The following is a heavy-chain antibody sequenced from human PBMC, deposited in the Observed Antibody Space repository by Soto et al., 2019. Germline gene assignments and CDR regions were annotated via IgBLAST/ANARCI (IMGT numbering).Heavy chain of an antibody. Sequence: HPGGSLRLSCAASGFTFSSYGMHWVRQAPGKGLEWVAVISYDGSNKYYADSVKGRFTISRDNSKNTLYLQMNSLRAEDTAVYYCAKDLGLPRPYGDYDPYYYYGMDVWGQGTTVTVSS. CDR2: ISYDGSNK. CDR3: AKDLGLPRPYGDYDPYYYYGMDV. V-gene: IGHV3-30*18. D-gene: IGHD4-17*01. CDR1: GFTFSSYG. J-gene: IGHJ6*02.